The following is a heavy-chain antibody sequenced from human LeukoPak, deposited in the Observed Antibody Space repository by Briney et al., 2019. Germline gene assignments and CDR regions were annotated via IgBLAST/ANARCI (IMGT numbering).Heavy chain of an antibody. CDR2: IYHSGST. CDR1: GYSLSSGYY. D-gene: IGHD1-1*01. J-gene: IGHJ4*02. Sequence: SETLSLTCTVSGYSLSSGYYWGWIRQPPGKGLEWIGRIYHSGSTYYNPSLKSRVTISVDTSKNQFSLKLSSVTAADTGVYYCARWLEPFDYWGQGTLVTVSS. CDR3: ARWLEPFDY. V-gene: IGHV4-38-2*02.